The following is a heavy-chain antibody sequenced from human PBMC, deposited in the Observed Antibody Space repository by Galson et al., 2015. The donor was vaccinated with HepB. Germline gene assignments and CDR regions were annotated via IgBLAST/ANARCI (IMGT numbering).Heavy chain of an antibody. V-gene: IGHV2-5*02. Sequence: PALVKPTQTLTLTSTFSGFSLSARGVGVGWLRQPPGRALEWLALVYWDDDKRYRPSLQNRLTIFKDTSKNQVVLTMTNVDPVDTATYYCAHKRGRGLLDLWGQGTLVTVSS. J-gene: IGHJ5*02. CDR2: VYWDDDK. CDR1: GFSLSARGVG. CDR3: AHKRGRGLLDL. D-gene: IGHD2-21*01.